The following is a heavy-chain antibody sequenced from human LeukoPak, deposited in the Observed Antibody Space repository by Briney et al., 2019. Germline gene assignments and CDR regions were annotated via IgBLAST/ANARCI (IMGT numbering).Heavy chain of an antibody. D-gene: IGHD1-26*01. CDR1: GYTFTGYY. CDR3: ARDTQELPDDY. V-gene: IGHV1-18*04. Sequence: ASVKVSCKASGYTFTGYYMHWVRQAPGQGLEWMGWISAYNGNTNYAQKLQGRVTMTTDTSTSTAYMELRSLRSDDTAVYYCARDTQELPDDYWGQGTLVTVSS. CDR2: ISAYNGNT. J-gene: IGHJ4*02.